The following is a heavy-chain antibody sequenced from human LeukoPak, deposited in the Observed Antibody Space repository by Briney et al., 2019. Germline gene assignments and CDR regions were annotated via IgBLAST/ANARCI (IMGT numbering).Heavy chain of an antibody. CDR3: ARDVTYHGGDWFDP. J-gene: IGHJ5*02. CDR2: IKPDGSAA. Sequence: GGSLRLSCTDSGFTFSMYWMSWVRQAPGKGLEWLASIKPDGSAAIYVDSMKGRFTISRDNAKNSLYLQMNSLRAEDTAVYYCARDVTYHGGDWFDPWGQGTLVTVSS. CDR1: GFTFSMYW. D-gene: IGHD4-23*01. V-gene: IGHV3-7*01.